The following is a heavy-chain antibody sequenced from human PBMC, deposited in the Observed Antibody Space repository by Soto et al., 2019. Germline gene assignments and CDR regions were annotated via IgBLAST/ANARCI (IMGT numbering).Heavy chain of an antibody. Sequence: ASVKVSCKASGYSFSDDHIHWVRQAPGQGLEWLGRINPKSGGTSSAQKFQGWVTMTRDTSISTAYMELTRLRSDDTAVYFCARGHSTDCSNGVCSFFYNHEMDVWGQGTTVTVSS. D-gene: IGHD2-8*01. CDR1: GYSFSDDH. J-gene: IGHJ6*02. CDR3: ARGHSTDCSNGVCSFFYNHEMDV. CDR2: INPKSGGT. V-gene: IGHV1-2*04.